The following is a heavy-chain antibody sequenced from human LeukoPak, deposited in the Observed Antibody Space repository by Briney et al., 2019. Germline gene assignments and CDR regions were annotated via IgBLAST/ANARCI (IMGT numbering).Heavy chain of an antibody. CDR3: ARDQGLTAPPPHGLDV. Sequence: SVKVSCKASGGTFSSSAITWVRQAPGQGLDWMGRVIPVLNITNYAQKFQGRVTITADTSTSTAYMELSSLRSEETAVYYCARDQGLTAPPPHGLDVWGQGTTVTVSS. CDR2: VIPVLNIT. D-gene: IGHD5-18*01. J-gene: IGHJ6*02. CDR1: GGTFSSSA. V-gene: IGHV1-69*04.